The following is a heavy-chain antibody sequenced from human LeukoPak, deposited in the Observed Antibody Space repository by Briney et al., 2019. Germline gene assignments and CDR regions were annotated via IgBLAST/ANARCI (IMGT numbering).Heavy chain of an antibody. D-gene: IGHD3-3*01. CDR3: ARGRYDFWSGYYYNWFDP. J-gene: IGHJ5*02. CDR2: IYCSGST. Sequence: PSETLSLTCTVSGGSISSYYWSWIRQPPGKGLEWIGYIYCSGSTNYNPSLKSRVTISVDTSKNQFSLKLSSVTAADTAVYYCARGRYDFWSGYYYNWFDPWGQGTLVTVSS. CDR1: GGSISSYY. V-gene: IGHV4-59*01.